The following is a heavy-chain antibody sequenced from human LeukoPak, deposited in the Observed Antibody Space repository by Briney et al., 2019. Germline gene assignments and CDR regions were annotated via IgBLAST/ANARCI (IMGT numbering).Heavy chain of an antibody. D-gene: IGHD5-18*01. CDR2: INPNSGGT. Sequence: ASVKVSCKASGYTFTGCYMHWVRQAPGQGLEWMGWINPNSGGTNYAQKFQGRVTMTRDTSISTAYMELSRLRSDDTAVYYCARVPKRGYGFDYWGQGTLVTVSS. J-gene: IGHJ4*02. CDR1: GYTFTGCY. V-gene: IGHV1-2*02. CDR3: ARVPKRGYGFDY.